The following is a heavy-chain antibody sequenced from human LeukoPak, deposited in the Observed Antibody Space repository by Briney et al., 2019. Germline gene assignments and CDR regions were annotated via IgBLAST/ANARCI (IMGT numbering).Heavy chain of an antibody. Sequence: GGSLRLSCAASGFTFSSYEMNWVRQAPGKGLEWVSYISSSSSNIYYADSVKGRFTISRDNAKNSLYLQMNSLRSEDTAVYHCARRWHCALIAVSYHAKAEAFDIWGQGTMVTVSS. CDR1: GFTFSSYE. CDR3: ARRWHCALIAVSYHAKAEAFDI. D-gene: IGHD2-21*01. V-gene: IGHV3-48*03. CDR2: ISSSSSNI. J-gene: IGHJ3*02.